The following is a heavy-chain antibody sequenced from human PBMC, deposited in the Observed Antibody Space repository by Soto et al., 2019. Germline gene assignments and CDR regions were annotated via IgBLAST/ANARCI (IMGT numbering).Heavy chain of an antibody. J-gene: IGHJ6*02. CDR2: IYTGGNT. CDR1: GFTVSSSY. V-gene: IGHV3-53*02. CDR3: ARPLGSGSYTGMDV. D-gene: IGHD3-10*01. Sequence: EVQLVETGGGLIQPGGSLRLSCAASGFTVSSSYMSWVRQAPGKGLEWVSVIYTGGNTYYADSVKGRFTISRDNSKSTLFLQMNSLRAEDTAVYYCARPLGSGSYTGMDVWGQGTTVTVSS.